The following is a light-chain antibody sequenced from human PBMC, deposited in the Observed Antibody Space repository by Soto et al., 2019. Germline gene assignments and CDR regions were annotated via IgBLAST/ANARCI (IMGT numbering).Light chain of an antibody. V-gene: IGKV1-39*01. CDR1: QSIRSY. Sequence: DIQMTQSPSSLSSSVGDTFIITVLASQSIRSYLNWYQQKPGKAPKLLIYAASTLQSGVPSRFSGSASGTDFTLTISSLQPEDFATYYCQQSYSPPRTFGQGTKVDIK. J-gene: IGKJ1*01. CDR3: QQSYSPPRT. CDR2: AAS.